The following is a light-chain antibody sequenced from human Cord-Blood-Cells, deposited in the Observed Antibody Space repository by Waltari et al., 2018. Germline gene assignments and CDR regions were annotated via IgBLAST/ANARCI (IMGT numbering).Light chain of an antibody. V-gene: IGKV3-11*01. CDR3: QQRSNWPPYT. J-gene: IGKJ2*01. CDR2: DAS. Sequence: EIVLTQSPATLPLSSGERATLSCRASQSVNSYLAWYQQKPCQPPRLLINDASNRATGSPARFSGSRSGTDFTLTISSREPEDFAVYYCQQRSNWPPYTFGQGTKLEIK. CDR1: QSVNSY.